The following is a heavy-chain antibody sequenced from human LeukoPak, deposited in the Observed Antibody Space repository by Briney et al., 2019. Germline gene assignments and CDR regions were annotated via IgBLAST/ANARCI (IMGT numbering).Heavy chain of an antibody. CDR1: GFTFSSCA. D-gene: IGHD5-18*01. Sequence: PGGSLRLSCAASGFTFSSCAMSWVRQAPGKGLEWVSAISGSGGSTYYADSVKGRFTISRDNSKNTLYLQMNSLRAEDTAVYYCAKGGQLWSLIDYWGQGTLVTVSS. J-gene: IGHJ4*02. V-gene: IGHV3-23*01. CDR3: AKGGQLWSLIDY. CDR2: ISGSGGST.